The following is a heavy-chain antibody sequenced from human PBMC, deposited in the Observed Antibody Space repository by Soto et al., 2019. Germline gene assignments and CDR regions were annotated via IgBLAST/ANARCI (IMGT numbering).Heavy chain of an antibody. Sequence: ASVKVSCKASGYMFISYGINWVRQAPGQGLEWMGWIRPYNGNTNYAQKFQGRVTMTTDSSTSTAYMEMRSLRSDDTAVYYCARDWDSGSYYGVPDAFDIWGQGTMVTVSS. CDR3: ARDWDSGSYYGVPDAFDI. D-gene: IGHD1-26*01. CDR2: IRPYNGNT. CDR1: GYMFISYG. V-gene: IGHV1-18*01. J-gene: IGHJ3*02.